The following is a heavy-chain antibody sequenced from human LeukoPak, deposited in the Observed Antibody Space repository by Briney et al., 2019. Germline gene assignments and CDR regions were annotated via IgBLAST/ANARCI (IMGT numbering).Heavy chain of an antibody. J-gene: IGHJ4*02. Sequence: SGGSLRLSCTTSGFTFSSYRMNWVRQAPGKGLEWVSSISSSSSYIYYADSVKGRFTISRDNAKNSLYLQMNSLRAEDTAVYYCARDPTVVSWGGNLNFDYWGQGTLVTVSS. CDR1: GFTFSSYR. V-gene: IGHV3-21*01. CDR2: ISSSSSYI. D-gene: IGHD4-23*01. CDR3: ARDPTVVSWGGNLNFDY.